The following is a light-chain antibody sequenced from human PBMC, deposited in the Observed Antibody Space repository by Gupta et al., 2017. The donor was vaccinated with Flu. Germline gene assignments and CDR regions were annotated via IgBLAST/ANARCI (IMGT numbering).Light chain of an antibody. CDR3: AAWDDSLNGVI. V-gene: IGLV1-44*01. Sequence: QSVLTQPPSASGTPGQRVPISCSGSYSNIGSNTVHWYQQPPGTAPKLLIYSNNQRPSGVPDRFSGSKSGTSASLAISGLQSEDEADYYCAAWDDSLNGVIFGGGTKLTVL. CDR2: SNN. CDR1: YSNIGSNT. J-gene: IGLJ2*01.